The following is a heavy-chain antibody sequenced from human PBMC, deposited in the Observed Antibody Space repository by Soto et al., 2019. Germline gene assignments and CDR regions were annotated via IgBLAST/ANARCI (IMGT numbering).Heavy chain of an antibody. D-gene: IGHD2-21*02. J-gene: IGHJ4*02. CDR2: INHVGGT. CDR3: ARDYCGGDCYSRYYFDY. V-gene: IGHV4-34*01. Sequence: SETLSLTCAVYGGFLSESYWTWIRQPPGKGLEWIGEINHVGGTNYNPSLKSRVTISVDRSKNQFSLKLSSVTAADTAVYYCARDYCGGDCYSRYYFDYWGQGTLVTVSS. CDR1: GGFLSESY.